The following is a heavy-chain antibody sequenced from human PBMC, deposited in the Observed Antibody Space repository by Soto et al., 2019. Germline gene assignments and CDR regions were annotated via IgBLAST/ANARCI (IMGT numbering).Heavy chain of an antibody. Sequence: SETLSLTCTVSGGSVSSGSYYWSWIRQPPGKGLEWIGYIYYSGSTNYNPSLKSRVTISVDTSKNQFSLKLSSVTAADTAVYYCARERMGFHSIRWYFWFDYWGQGTLVTVSS. CDR2: IYYSGST. CDR1: GGSVSSGSYY. V-gene: IGHV4-61*01. D-gene: IGHD6-13*01. J-gene: IGHJ4*02. CDR3: ARERMGFHSIRWYFWFDY.